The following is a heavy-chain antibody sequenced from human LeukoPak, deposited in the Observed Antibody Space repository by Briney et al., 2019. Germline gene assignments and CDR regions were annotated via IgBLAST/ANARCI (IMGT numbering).Heavy chain of an antibody. CDR1: GGSFSGYY. D-gene: IGHD6-6*01. CDR3: ARGDPGPYSSSSGVWFDP. J-gene: IGHJ5*02. CDR2: INHSGST. V-gene: IGHV4-34*01. Sequence: SETLSLTCAVYGGSFSGYYWSWIRQPPGKGLEWIGEINHSGSTNYSPSLKSRVTISVDTSKNQFSLKLSSVTAADAAVYYCARGDPGPYSSSSGVWFDPWGQGTLVTVSS.